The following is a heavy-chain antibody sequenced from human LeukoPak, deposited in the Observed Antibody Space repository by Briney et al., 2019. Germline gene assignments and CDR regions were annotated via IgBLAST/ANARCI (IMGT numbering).Heavy chain of an antibody. CDR3: AKHYDSSGYYPPYYFDC. V-gene: IGHV3-23*01. CDR1: GFTFSSYA. D-gene: IGHD3-22*01. CDR2: ISGRGGST. Sequence: PGGSLRLSCAASGFTFSSYAMTWVRQAPGKGLEWVSVISGRGGSTYYADSVKGRFTISRDNSKNTLYLQMNSLRADDTAVYYCAKHYDSSGYYPPYYFDCWGQGTLVTVSS. J-gene: IGHJ4*02.